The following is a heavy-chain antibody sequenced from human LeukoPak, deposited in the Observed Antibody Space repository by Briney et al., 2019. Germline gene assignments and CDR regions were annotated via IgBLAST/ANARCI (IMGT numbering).Heavy chain of an antibody. D-gene: IGHD6-13*01. CDR3: ARQPSSQNFDY. CDR2: ISPSGRHT. CDR1: GFTFSDYY. J-gene: IGHJ4*02. Sequence: GESLRLSCAASGFTFSDYYMSWIRQAPGKGLEWVSYISPSGRHTNYADSVKGRFTISRDNAKNSLYLQMNSLRAEDTAVYYCARQPSSQNFDYWGQGALVTVSS. V-gene: IGHV3-11*03.